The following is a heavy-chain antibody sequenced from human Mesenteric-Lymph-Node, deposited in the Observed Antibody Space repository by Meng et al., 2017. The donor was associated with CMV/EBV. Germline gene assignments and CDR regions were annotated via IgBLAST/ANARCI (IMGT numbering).Heavy chain of an antibody. CDR3: ASDGLYGSGIRY. CDR1: EFTFSDYN. Sequence: GESLKISCAASEFTFSDYNMNWVRQAPGKGLEWVSSISGLSGYINYADSVKGRFTISRDNAKNSLFLQMNSLRVEDTAVYYCASDGLYGSGIRYWGQGTLVTVSS. CDR2: ISGLSGYI. D-gene: IGHD3-10*01. V-gene: IGHV3-21*06. J-gene: IGHJ4*02.